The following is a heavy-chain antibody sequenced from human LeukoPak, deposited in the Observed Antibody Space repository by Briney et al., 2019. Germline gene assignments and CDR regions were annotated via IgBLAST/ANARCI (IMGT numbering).Heavy chain of an antibody. CDR1: GYTFTGYY. CDR2: INPNSGGT. Sequence: ASVKVSCKASGYTFTGYYKHWVRQAPGQGLEWMGRINPNSGGTNYAQKFQGRVTMTRDTSISTAYMELSRLRSDGTAVYYCARGLIAARPRQDYWGQGTLVTVSS. D-gene: IGHD6-6*01. V-gene: IGHV1-2*06. J-gene: IGHJ4*02. CDR3: ARGLIAARPRQDY.